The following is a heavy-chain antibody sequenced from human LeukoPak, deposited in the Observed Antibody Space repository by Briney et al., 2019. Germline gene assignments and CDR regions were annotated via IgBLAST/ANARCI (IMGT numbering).Heavy chain of an antibody. CDR2: IYPGDSDT. CDR3: ARHRSNYYYYMDV. J-gene: IGHJ6*03. Sequence: GESLKISCKGSGYSFTTYWIGWVRQMPGKGLEWMGIIYPGDSDTRYSPSFQGQVTISADKSISTAYLQWSSLKASDTAMYYCARHRSNYYYYMDVWGKGTTVTVSS. V-gene: IGHV5-51*01. CDR1: GYSFTTYW.